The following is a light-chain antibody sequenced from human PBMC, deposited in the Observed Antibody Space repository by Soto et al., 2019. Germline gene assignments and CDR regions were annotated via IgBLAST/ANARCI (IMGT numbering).Light chain of an antibody. J-gene: IGKJ1*01. CDR1: QSVSRNY. CDR2: GAS. V-gene: IGKV3-20*01. CDR3: QQYGSSPRT. Sequence: EIVVTQSPGTLSLSPGERATLSCRASQSVSRNYLAWYQQKPGQAPRLLIYGASSRATGIPDRFSGSGSGTDFTLTISRLEPEDFAVYYCQQYGSSPRTFGQGTKVDIK.